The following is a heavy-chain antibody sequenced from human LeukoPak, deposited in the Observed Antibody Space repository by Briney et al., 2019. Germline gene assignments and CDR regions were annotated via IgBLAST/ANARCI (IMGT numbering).Heavy chain of an antibody. Sequence: SETLSLTCTVSGGSISSSSYYWSWIRQPPGKGLEWIGEINHSGSTNYNPSLKSRVTISVDTSKNQFSLKLSSVTAADTAVYYCARSSPQRLIAARRFDYWGQGTLVTVSS. CDR3: ARSSPQRLIAARRFDY. V-gene: IGHV4-39*07. J-gene: IGHJ4*02. CDR2: INHSGST. D-gene: IGHD6-6*01. CDR1: GGSISSSSYY.